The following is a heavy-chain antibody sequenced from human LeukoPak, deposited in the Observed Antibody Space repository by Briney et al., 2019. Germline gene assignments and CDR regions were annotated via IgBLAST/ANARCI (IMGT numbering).Heavy chain of an antibody. Sequence: GGSLRLSCAASGFTFSSYEMNWVRQAPGKGLEWVSYISSSGSTIYYADSVKGRFTISRDNSKNTLYLQMNSLRAEDTALYYCAKAHGAVARSNYLDYWGQGTLVTVSS. CDR1: GFTFSSYE. CDR2: ISSSGSTI. D-gene: IGHD6-19*01. CDR3: AKAHGAVARSNYLDY. V-gene: IGHV3-48*03. J-gene: IGHJ4*02.